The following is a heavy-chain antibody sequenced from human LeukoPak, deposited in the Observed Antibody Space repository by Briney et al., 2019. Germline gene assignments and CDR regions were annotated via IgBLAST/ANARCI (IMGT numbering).Heavy chain of an antibody. V-gene: IGHV4-34*01. J-gene: IGHJ6*02. CDR1: GVSFSGYY. CDR3: ARANGDPFLYYYYGMDV. CDR2: INHSGST. D-gene: IGHD4-17*01. Sequence: PSETLSLTCAVYGVSFSGYYWSWIRQPPGKGLEWIGEINHSGSTNYNPSLKSRVPISVDTSKTQFSLKLSSVTAADTAVYYCARANGDPFLYYYYGMDVWGQGTTVTVSS.